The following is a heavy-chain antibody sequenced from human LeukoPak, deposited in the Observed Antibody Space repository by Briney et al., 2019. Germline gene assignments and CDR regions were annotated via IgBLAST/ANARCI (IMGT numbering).Heavy chain of an antibody. CDR3: ARGTYYFDSSGYYHYFDY. Sequence: SETLSLTCTVSGGSISPHYWSWIRQPPGKGLEWIGYIYYTGSTSYNPSLESRVIISVDTSKTQFSLKLSSVTDADTAIYYCARGTYYFDSSGYYHYFDYWGQGTLVTVSS. CDR1: GGSISPHY. J-gene: IGHJ4*02. D-gene: IGHD3-22*01. CDR2: IYYTGST. V-gene: IGHV4-59*11.